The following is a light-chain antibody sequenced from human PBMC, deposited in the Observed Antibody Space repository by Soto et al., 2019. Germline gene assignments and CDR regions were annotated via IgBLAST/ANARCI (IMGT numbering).Light chain of an antibody. J-gene: IGLJ1*01. CDR2: EVT. V-gene: IGLV2-14*01. CDR1: SSDVGSYSH. Sequence: QSVLTQPASVSGSPGQSITISCSGTSSDVGSYSHVAWYQQFPGKTPKLIIYEVTYRPSGVSYRFSASKSGNTASLTISGLQAGDEADYYCISYTGSSTSYVFGTGTKVTVL. CDR3: ISYTGSSTSYV.